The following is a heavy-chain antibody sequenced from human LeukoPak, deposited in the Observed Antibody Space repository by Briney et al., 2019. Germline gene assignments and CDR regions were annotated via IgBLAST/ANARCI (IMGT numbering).Heavy chain of an antibody. CDR1: GFTFSDHA. D-gene: IGHD1-26*01. J-gene: IGHJ4*02. Sequence: GGSLRLSCAASGFTFSDHAMHWVRQAAGKGLEWVSAVGIAADTFYPGSVKGRFTISRENAKNSLYLQMNNLRVEDTAVYYCVRQKKSHGNFDYWGQGTLVTVSS. CDR3: VRQKKSHGNFDY. CDR2: VGIAADT. V-gene: IGHV3-13*01.